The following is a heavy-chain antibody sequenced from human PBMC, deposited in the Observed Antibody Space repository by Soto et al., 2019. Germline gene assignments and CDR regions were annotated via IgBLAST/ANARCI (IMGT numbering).Heavy chain of an antibody. D-gene: IGHD6-6*01. CDR2: INAGNGNT. J-gene: IGHJ6*03. CDR1: GYTFTSYA. CDR3: AREIAARPGYYYYYMDV. Sequence: QVQLVQSGAEVKKPGASVKGSCKASGYTFTSYAMHWVRQAPGQRLEWMGWINAGNGNTKYSQKFQGRVTITRDTSASTAYMELSSLRSEDTAVYYCAREIAARPGYYYYYMDVWGKGTTVTVSS. V-gene: IGHV1-3*01.